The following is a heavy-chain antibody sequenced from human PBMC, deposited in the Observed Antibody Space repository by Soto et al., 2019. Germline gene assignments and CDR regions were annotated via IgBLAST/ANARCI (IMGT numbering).Heavy chain of an antibody. CDR1: GFSLRTSGGG. D-gene: IGHD3-3*01. Sequence: SGPTLVNPTQTRTLTCTFSGFSLRTSGGGVGGIRQPPGKAIECLALTYSNDDKRYIPSLNSRLTITKDTSKNQVVLTMTNMDPVDTATYYCAFQTRFLEWPSRFWGQGTTVTVSS. CDR3: AFQTRFLEWPSRF. J-gene: IGHJ6*02. CDR2: TYSNDDK. V-gene: IGHV2-5*01.